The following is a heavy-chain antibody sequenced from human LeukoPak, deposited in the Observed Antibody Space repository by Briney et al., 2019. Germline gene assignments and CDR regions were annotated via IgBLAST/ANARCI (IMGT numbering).Heavy chain of an antibody. V-gene: IGHV3-7*01. J-gene: IGHJ5*02. CDR2: IKQDGSEK. CDR3: TRDDDTSSHFGRLS. D-gene: IGHD3/OR15-3a*01. Sequence: GGSLRLSCAASGFTFSSYWMSWVRQAPGKGLEWVANIKQDGSEKYYVDSVKGRFTISRDNAKNSLYLQMNSLRAEDTAVYYCTRDDDTSSHFGRLSWGQGTLVTVSS. CDR1: GFTFSSYW.